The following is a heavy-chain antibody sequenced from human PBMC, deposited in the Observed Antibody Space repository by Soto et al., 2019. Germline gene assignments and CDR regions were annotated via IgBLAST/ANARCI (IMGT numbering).Heavy chain of an antibody. CDR1: GFTFSGYY. J-gene: IGHJ4*02. Sequence: QVQLVESGGGLVKPGGALRLSCEASGFTFSGYYMTWIRQAPGKGLEWISYFSSSGYTIRYADSVEGRFTVSRDDAKKTLYLKMNSLRAGDTAVYYCAKGRGGRSEDWGQGTLVTVSS. V-gene: IGHV3-11*01. CDR2: FSSSGYTI. D-gene: IGHD3-3*01. CDR3: AKGRGGRSED.